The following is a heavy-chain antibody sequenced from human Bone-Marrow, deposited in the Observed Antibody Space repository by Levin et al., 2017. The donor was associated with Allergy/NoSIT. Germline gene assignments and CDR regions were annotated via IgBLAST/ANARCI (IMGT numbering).Heavy chain of an antibody. D-gene: IGHD5-24*01. CDR1: GYSLSSGYY. CDR3: ARGVTALATNFDY. J-gene: IGHJ4*02. V-gene: IGHV4-38-2*01. CDR2: IFHNGRT. Sequence: PSETLSLTCAVSGYSLSSGYYWGWIRLSPGKGLEWIANIFHNGRTYHNPSLKSRVAISIDTSKNTFSLKLSSVTAADTAVYFCARGVTALATNFDYWGQGILVTVSS.